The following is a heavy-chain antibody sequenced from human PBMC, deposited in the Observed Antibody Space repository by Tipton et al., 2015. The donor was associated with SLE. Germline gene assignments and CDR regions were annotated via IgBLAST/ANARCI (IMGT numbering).Heavy chain of an antibody. V-gene: IGHV4-38-2*02. CDR1: GFSISSGYY. D-gene: IGHD2-2*01. CDR2: IYRSGST. J-gene: IGHJ5*02. CDR3: ARSVTPAAIGWFDP. Sequence: TLSLICTVSGFSISSGYYWGWMRQSPGKGLEWIGSIYRSGSTYYTPSLRSRVTISLDTSMNQFSLDLSSVTAADTAVYYCARSVTPAAIGWFDPWGQGTLVTVSS.